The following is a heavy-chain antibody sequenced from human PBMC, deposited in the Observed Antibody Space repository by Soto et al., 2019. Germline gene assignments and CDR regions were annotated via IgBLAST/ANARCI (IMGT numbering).Heavy chain of an antibody. CDR3: CFLGYGQWF. J-gene: IGHJ4*02. V-gene: IGHV1-46*01. Sequence: ASVKVSCKASGYTFPSHHMHWVRQVPGEGLDWMGMINPRSGGTNSPQKFQGRVTMTRDTSTSTVYMELSSLRSEDTAVYYCCFLGYGQWFWAQGNPVTVSS. CDR1: GYTFPSHH. D-gene: IGHD3-22*01. CDR2: INPRSGGT.